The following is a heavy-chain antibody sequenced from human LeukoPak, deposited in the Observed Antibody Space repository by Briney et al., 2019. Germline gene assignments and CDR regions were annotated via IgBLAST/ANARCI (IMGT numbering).Heavy chain of an antibody. V-gene: IGHV1-2*02. CDR1: GYTFTGYY. J-gene: IGHJ3*02. D-gene: IGHD3-22*01. Sequence: ASVKVSCKASGYTFTGYYMHWVRQAPGQGLEWMGWIHPNTGGTKYAQKFQGRVTMTRDTSSSTAYMELSSLRSADTAVYYCASEYKYDSSGANAFDIWGQGTMVTVSS. CDR3: ASEYKYDSSGANAFDI. CDR2: IHPNTGGT.